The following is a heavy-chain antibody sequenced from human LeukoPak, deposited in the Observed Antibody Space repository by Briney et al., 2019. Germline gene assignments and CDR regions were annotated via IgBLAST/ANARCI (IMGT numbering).Heavy chain of an antibody. Sequence: ASVKVSCKASGGTFSSYAISWVRQAPGQGLEWMGWISAYNGNTNYAQKLQGRVTMTTDTSTSTAYMELRSLRSDDTAVYYCARDTDYGPNYGMDVWGQGTTVTVSS. CDR2: ISAYNGNT. CDR1: GGTFSSYA. V-gene: IGHV1-18*01. CDR3: ARDTDYGPNYGMDV. D-gene: IGHD4-17*01. J-gene: IGHJ6*02.